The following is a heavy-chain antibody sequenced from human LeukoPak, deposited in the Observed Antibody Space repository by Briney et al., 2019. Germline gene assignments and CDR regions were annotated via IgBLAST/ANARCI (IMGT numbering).Heavy chain of an antibody. V-gene: IGHV4-34*01. CDR3: ARGVYYVSGSYYKKGPLDY. CDR1: GGSFSGYY. CDR2: IYHGGST. J-gene: IGHJ4*02. D-gene: IGHD3-10*01. Sequence: SETLSLTCAVYGGSFSGYYWSWIRQPPGKGLEWIGEIYHGGSTNYNPCLKSRVTISVDTSKNQFSLKLSSVTAADTAVYYCARGVYYVSGSYYKKGPLDYWGQGTLVTVSS.